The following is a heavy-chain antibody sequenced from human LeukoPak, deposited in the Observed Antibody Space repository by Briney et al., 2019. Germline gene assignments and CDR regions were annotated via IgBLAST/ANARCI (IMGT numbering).Heavy chain of an antibody. D-gene: IGHD6-19*01. CDR2: INRDGSEA. Sequence: GGSLRLSCAASGFTFNSYWMSWVRQAPGKGLEWVANINRDGSEAYYVDSVKGRFTISRDNAKNSLYLQMNSLRAEDTAVYCCARDQHSIAVAPDYWGQGTLVTVSS. CDR3: ARDQHSIAVAPDY. V-gene: IGHV3-7*01. J-gene: IGHJ4*02. CDR1: GFTFNSYW.